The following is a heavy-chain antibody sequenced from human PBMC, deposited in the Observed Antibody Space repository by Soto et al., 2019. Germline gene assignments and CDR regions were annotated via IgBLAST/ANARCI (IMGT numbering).Heavy chain of an antibody. D-gene: IGHD3-3*01. CDR1: GGSVSSGSYY. Sequence: KPSETLSLTCTVSGGSVSSGSYYWSWIRQPPGKGLEWIGYIYYSGSTNYNPSLKSRVTISVDTSKNQFSLKLSSVTAADTAVYYCARASSGAYDFWSGYWAQRTPYYYYGMDVWGRGTTVTVSS. CDR3: ARASSGAYDFWSGYWAQRTPYYYYGMDV. CDR2: IYYSGST. V-gene: IGHV4-61*01. J-gene: IGHJ6*02.